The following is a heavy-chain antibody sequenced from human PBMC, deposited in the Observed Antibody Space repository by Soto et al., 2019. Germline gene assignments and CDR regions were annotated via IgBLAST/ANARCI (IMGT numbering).Heavy chain of an antibody. D-gene: IGHD6-13*01. J-gene: IGHJ6*02. CDR3: ARIAASGRGWDV. V-gene: IGHV3-7*01. Sequence: EVQLVESGGGLVQPGGSLRLSCVDSGFTFSSYWMSWVLQAPVKGLEWVGNIKQDGSEENYVDSVKGRFTISRDNAKNSMYVQKNSLEAEDTAVYYCARIAASGRGWDVWGQGTTVVVSS. CDR2: IKQDGSEE. CDR1: GFTFSSYW.